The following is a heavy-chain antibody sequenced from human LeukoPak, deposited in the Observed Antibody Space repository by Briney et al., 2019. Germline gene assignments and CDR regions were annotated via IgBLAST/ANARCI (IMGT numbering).Heavy chain of an antibody. D-gene: IGHD2-2*01. CDR1: GYTFTSYG. Sequence: ASVKVACKASGYTFTSYGISWVRQAPGQGLEWMGWISAYNGNTNYAQKLQGRVTMATDTSTSTAYMELRSLGSDDTAVYYCARDRRNVVVPAVAFDYWGQGTLVTVSS. CDR2: ISAYNGNT. CDR3: ARDRRNVVVPAVAFDY. V-gene: IGHV1-18*04. J-gene: IGHJ4*02.